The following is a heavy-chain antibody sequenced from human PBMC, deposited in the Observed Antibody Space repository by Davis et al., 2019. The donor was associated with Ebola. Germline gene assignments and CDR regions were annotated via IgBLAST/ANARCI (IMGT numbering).Heavy chain of an antibody. J-gene: IGHJ6*02. CDR1: GYSFTNYW. Sequence: KVSCKGSGYSFTNYWIAWVRQMPGKGLEWMGIIYPGDSDTRYSPSFQGQVTISADKSIGTAYLQWSSLKASDTAMYYCARSPEGITIFGVVPDVWGQGTTVTVSS. CDR2: IYPGDSDT. D-gene: IGHD3-3*01. V-gene: IGHV5-51*01. CDR3: ARSPEGITIFGVVPDV.